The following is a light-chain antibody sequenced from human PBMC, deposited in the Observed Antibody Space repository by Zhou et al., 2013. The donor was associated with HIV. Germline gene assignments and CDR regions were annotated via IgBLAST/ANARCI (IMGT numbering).Light chain of an antibody. CDR2: GTS. CDR3: QNYRLGART. J-gene: IGKJ1*01. Sequence: DIQMTQSPSSLSASVGDRVTITCRTSQGISDFLAWYQQKPGNVPNVLIYGTSTLHSGVSSRFSGSGSGTDFTLTISDLQPEDVGTYYCQNYRLGARTFG. CDR1: QGISDF. V-gene: IGKV1-27*01.